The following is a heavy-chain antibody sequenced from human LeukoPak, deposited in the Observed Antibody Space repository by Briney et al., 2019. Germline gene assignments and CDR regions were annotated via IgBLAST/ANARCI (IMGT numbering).Heavy chain of an antibody. J-gene: IGHJ4*02. D-gene: IGHD2-15*01. Sequence: PSETLSLTXTVSGGSISSGSYYWSWIWQPAGKGLQWIGRIYTSGSTNYNPSLKSRVTISVDTSKNQFSLKLSSVTAADTAVYYCARDHCSGGSCYIFDYWGQGTLVTVSS. CDR3: ARDHCSGGSCYIFDY. CDR2: IYTSGST. CDR1: GGSISSGSYY. V-gene: IGHV4-61*02.